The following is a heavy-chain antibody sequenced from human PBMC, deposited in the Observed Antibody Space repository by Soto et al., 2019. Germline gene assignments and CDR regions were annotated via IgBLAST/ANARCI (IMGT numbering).Heavy chain of an antibody. V-gene: IGHV1-46*01. CDR2: INPSGGST. CDR1: GYTFTSYY. Sequence: QVQLVQSGADVKKPGASVKVSCKASGYTFTSYYIHWVRQAPGQGLEWMGFINPSGGSTSYAQKFQGRVTRTRDKSTSTVYMELSSLRSEDTAMYYCARNVNSGLDYWGQGTLVTVSS. D-gene: IGHD1-20*01. CDR3: ARNVNSGLDY. J-gene: IGHJ4*02.